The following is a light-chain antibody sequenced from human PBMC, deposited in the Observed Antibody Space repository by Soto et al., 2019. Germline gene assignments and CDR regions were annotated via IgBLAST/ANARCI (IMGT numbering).Light chain of an antibody. CDR3: QQYGYSPGLA. CDR2: GAS. Sequence: EIVMTQSPATLSVSPGGRATLSCRASQSVIIDLAWYQQTPGQAPRLLIYGASTRATGIPVRFSGSASGTDFTLTISRLEPEDFAVYFCQQYGYSPGLACGGGTKVDTK. J-gene: IGKJ4*01. V-gene: IGKV3-15*01. CDR1: QSVIID.